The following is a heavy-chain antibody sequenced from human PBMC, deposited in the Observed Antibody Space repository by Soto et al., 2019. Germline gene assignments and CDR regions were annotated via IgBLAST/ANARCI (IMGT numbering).Heavy chain of an antibody. CDR1: GYTFTSYG. D-gene: IGHD6-6*01. CDR3: ASRRIAAHASFDY. J-gene: IGHJ4*02. Sequence: QVQLVQSGAEVKKPGASLKVSCKASGYTFTSYGISWVRQAPGQGPEWMGWISAYTCNANYAQKLQGRVTITTDTTTITAYMELRSLRSDDTAVYYCASRRIAAHASFDYWGQGTLVTVSS. V-gene: IGHV1-18*01. CDR2: ISAYTCNA.